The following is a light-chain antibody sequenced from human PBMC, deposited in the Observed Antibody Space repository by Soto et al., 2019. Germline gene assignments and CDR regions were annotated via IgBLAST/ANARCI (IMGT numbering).Light chain of an antibody. Sequence: QSALTQPASVSGSPGQSITISCTGTSSDVGTFNYVSWYQQHPGKGPQVIIYEVTNRPSGVPDRFSGSKSGTSASLAISGLRSEDEADYYCAAWDDSLSGAVFGGGTQLTVL. CDR3: AAWDDSLSGAV. V-gene: IGLV2-14*01. J-gene: IGLJ7*01. CDR1: SSDVGTFNY. CDR2: EVT.